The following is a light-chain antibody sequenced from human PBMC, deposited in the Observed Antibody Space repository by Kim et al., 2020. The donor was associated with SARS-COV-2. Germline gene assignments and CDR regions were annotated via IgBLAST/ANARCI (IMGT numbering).Light chain of an antibody. V-gene: IGLV3-1*01. CDR1: KLGDKY. CDR3: QAWDSSTVV. Sequence: VTPGQTARLTCSGEKLGDKYACWYQQKPGQSPVLVIYQDSKRPSGIPERFSGSNSGNTATLNISGTQAMDEADYYCQAWDSSTVVFGGGTKVTVL. CDR2: QDS. J-gene: IGLJ2*01.